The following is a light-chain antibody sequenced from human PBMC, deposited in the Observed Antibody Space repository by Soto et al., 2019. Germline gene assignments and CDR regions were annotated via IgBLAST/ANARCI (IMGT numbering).Light chain of an antibody. CDR3: MQTKQLPVT. CDR1: QSVLHSDGKTH. V-gene: IGKV2D-29*01. CDR2: EVS. J-gene: IGKJ1*01. Sequence: TQSPLSLPVTPGQPASISCRSSQSVLHSDGKTHLYWYLQRPGQPPHLLIYEVSHRFSGVPDRFSGSGSGTEFTLKVSRVEAEDVGVYYCMQTKQLPVTFGQGTKVDI.